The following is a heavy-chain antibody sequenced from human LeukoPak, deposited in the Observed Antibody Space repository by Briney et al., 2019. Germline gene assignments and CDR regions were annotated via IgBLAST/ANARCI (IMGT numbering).Heavy chain of an antibody. J-gene: IGHJ1*01. CDR1: GFTFSNHW. CDR3: ALYSSSWYGYFQH. CDR2: IKQDGSEK. V-gene: IGHV3-7*01. D-gene: IGHD6-13*01. Sequence: PGGSLRLSCAASGFTFSNHWMSWVRQAPGKGLEWVANIKQDGSEKYYVDSVKGRFTISRDNAKNSLYLQMNSLRAEDTAVYYCALYSSSWYGYFQHWGQGTLVTVSS.